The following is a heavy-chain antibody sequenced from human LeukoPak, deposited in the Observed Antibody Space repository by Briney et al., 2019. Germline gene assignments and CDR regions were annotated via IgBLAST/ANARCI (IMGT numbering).Heavy chain of an antibody. CDR2: IYSGGTT. V-gene: IGHV3-53*01. D-gene: IGHD2-21*02. J-gene: IGHJ3*02. CDR3: ARVPHIVVVTAIPDAFDI. CDR1: GFTVSSDY. Sequence: GGSLRLSCAASGFTVSSDYMSWVRQAPGKGLEWVSIIYSGGTTYYADSVKGRFTISRDNSKNTLYLQMNSLRAEDTAVYYCARVPHIVVVTAIPDAFDIWGQGTMVTVSS.